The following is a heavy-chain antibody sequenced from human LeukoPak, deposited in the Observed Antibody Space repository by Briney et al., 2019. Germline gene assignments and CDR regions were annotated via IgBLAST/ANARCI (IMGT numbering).Heavy chain of an antibody. CDR2: IYYSGST. Sequence: SETLSLTCTVSGGSISSYYWSWIRQPPGKGLEWIGYIYYSGSTNYKPSHKSRVTISVDTSKNQFSLKLSSVTAADTAVYYCARGGSYYDSSGYYSHWFDPWGQGTLVTVSS. V-gene: IGHV4-59*08. CDR3: ARGGSYYDSSGYYSHWFDP. J-gene: IGHJ5*02. D-gene: IGHD3-22*01. CDR1: GGSISSYY.